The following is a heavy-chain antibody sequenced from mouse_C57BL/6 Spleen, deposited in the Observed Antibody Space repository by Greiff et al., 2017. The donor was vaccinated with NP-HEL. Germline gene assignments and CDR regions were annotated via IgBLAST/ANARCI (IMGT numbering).Heavy chain of an antibody. J-gene: IGHJ3*01. V-gene: IGHV3-6*01. CDR2: ISYDGST. CDR1: GYSITSGYY. CDR3: ARGDYDGSFAY. Sequence: EVQLQQSGPGLVKPSQSLSLTCSVTGYSITSGYYWNWIRQFPGNKLEWMGYISYDGSTNYNTSLKNRTSITRDTSKNQLFLKLNSGTTEDTATYYCARGDYDGSFAYWGQGTLVTVSA. D-gene: IGHD1-2*01.